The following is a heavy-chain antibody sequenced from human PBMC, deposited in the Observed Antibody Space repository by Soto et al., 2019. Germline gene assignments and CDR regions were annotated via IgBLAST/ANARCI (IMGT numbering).Heavy chain of an antibody. D-gene: IGHD2-21*01. J-gene: IGHJ4*02. Sequence: EVQLLESGGGLEQPGGSLRLSCVASGFTFSNYAMHWIRQAPGKGLEWVSSISGSDDRTFFADSVKGRFTISRDNSKDTVFLQMNNLRGEDTALYYCTKGGRGIDICFESWGQGTLVSFSS. CDR3: TKGGRGIDICFES. CDR1: GFTFSNYA. V-gene: IGHV3-23*01. CDR2: ISGSDDRT.